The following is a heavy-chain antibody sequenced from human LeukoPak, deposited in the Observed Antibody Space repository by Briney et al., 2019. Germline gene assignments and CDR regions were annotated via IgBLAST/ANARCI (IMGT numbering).Heavy chain of an antibody. CDR1: GFTFSDHY. J-gene: IGHJ4*02. CDR3: ARNFYDGSAKYADC. CDR2: TRNKANSYTT. Sequence: AGGSLRLSCAASGFTFSDHYMDWVRQAPGKGLEWVGRTRNKANSYTTEYAASVKGRFTISTDDSKNSLYLQMNSLKTEDTAVYYCARNFYDGSAKYADCWGQGTLVTVSS. V-gene: IGHV3-72*01. D-gene: IGHD3-22*01.